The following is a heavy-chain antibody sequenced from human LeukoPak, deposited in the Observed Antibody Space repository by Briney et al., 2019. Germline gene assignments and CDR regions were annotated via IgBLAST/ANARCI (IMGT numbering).Heavy chain of an antibody. Sequence: SETLSLTCTVSGGSISSYYWSWIRQPPGKGLEWIGYIYYSGSTNYNPSLKSRVTISVDTSKNQFSLKLSSVTAADTAVYYCARDSSFKVRGARSGIDYWGQGTLVTVSS. J-gene: IGHJ4*02. CDR3: ARDSSFKVRGARSGIDY. CDR1: GGSISSYY. CDR2: IYYSGST. V-gene: IGHV4-59*12. D-gene: IGHD3-10*01.